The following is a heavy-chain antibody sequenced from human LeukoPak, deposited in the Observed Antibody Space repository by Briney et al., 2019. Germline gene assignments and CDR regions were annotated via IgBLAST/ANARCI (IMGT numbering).Heavy chain of an antibody. Sequence: SSETLSLTCTVSGYSISSGYYWSWIRQPAGKGLEWIGRIYTSGSTNYNPSLKSRVTISVDTSKNQFSLKLSSVTAADTAVYYCARELVARPDSLWGQGTLVTVSS. CDR3: ARELVARPDSL. J-gene: IGHJ4*02. V-gene: IGHV4-61*02. CDR1: GYSISSGYY. CDR2: IYTSGST. D-gene: IGHD6-6*01.